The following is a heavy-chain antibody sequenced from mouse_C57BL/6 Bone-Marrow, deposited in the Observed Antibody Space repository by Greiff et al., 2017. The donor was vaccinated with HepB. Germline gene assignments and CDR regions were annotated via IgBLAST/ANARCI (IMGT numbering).Heavy chain of an antibody. D-gene: IGHD1-1*01. V-gene: IGHV1-81*01. J-gene: IGHJ3*01. CDR3: AEDYGSSSWFAY. CDR2: IYPRSGNT. Sequence: LVESGAELARPGASVKLSCKASGYTFTSYGISWVKQRTGQGLEWIGEIYPRSGNTYYNEKFKGKATLTADKSSSTAYMELRSLTSEDSAVYFCAEDYGSSSWFAYWGQGTLVTVSA. CDR1: GYTFTSYG.